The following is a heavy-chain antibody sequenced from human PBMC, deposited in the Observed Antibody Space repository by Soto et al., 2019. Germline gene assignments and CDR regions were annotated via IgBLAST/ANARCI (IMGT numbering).Heavy chain of an antibody. Sequence: QITLKESGPTLVKPTQTLTLTCTFSGFSLSTSGVGVGWIRQPPGKALEGLALIYWDDDKRYSPSLRSRLPISKASYNHQVVSTMHNMDPVDTAKYYCARRRGGNLWDGGYFDYWGRGTLVTVCS. CDR3: ARRRGGNLWDGGYFDY. D-gene: IGHD3-10*01. CDR2: IYWDDDK. CDR1: GFSLSTSGVG. J-gene: IGHJ4*01. V-gene: IGHV2-5*02.